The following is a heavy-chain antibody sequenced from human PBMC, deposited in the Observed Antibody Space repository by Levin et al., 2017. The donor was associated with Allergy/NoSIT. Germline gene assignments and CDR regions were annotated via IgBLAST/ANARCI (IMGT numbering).Heavy chain of an antibody. CDR3: VREIAEEGT. CDR2: ISDDGSSE. CDR1: GFTFSNYA. D-gene: IGHD1-1*01. J-gene: IGHJ4*02. V-gene: IGHV3-30-3*01. Sequence: LAGGSLRLSCAASGFTFSNYAMHWVRQAPGKGLEWVGVISDDGSSEFYIDSVKGRFTISRDNSKNRLYLQMDSLRAEDTALYYCVREIAEEGTWGQGTLVIVSS.